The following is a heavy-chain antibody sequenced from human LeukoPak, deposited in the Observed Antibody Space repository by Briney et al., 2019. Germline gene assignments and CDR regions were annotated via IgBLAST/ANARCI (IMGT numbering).Heavy chain of an antibody. CDR1: GYTFTGYY. CDR2: INPNSGGT. D-gene: IGHD3-10*01. Sequence: ASVKVSCKASGYTFTGYYMHWVRQAPGQGLEWMGWINPNSGGTNYAQKFQGRVTMTRDTSISTAYMELSRLRSDDTAVYYCARHPPQYNIRGVHGFDYWDQGTLVTVSS. CDR3: ARHPPQYNIRGVHGFDY. V-gene: IGHV1-2*02. J-gene: IGHJ4*02.